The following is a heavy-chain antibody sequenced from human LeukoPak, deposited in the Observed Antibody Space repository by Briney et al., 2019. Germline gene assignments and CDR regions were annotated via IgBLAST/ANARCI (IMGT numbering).Heavy chain of an antibody. Sequence: SETLSLTCTVSGGSISSYYWSWIRQPPGKGLEWIGYIYYSGSTNYNPSLKSRVTISVDTSKNQFSLKLSSVTAADTAVYYCARRGRSAGGYFDYWGQGTLVTVSS. CDR2: IYYSGST. CDR3: ARRGRSAGGYFDY. J-gene: IGHJ4*02. D-gene: IGHD4-23*01. CDR1: GGSISSYY. V-gene: IGHV4-59*12.